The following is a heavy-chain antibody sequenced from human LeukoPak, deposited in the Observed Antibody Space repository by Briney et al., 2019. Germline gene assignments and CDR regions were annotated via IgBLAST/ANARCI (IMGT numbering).Heavy chain of an antibody. CDR2: ISAYNGNT. J-gene: IGHJ4*02. D-gene: IGHD3-16*02. V-gene: IGHV1-18*01. CDR1: GYTFTSYG. CDR3: ARDPGYDYVWGSYRYHDY. Sequence: ASVKVSCKASGYTFTSYGISWVRQAPGQGLEWMGWISAYNGNTNYAQKLQGRVTMTTDTSTSTAYMELRSLRSDNTAVYYCARDPGYDYVWGSYRYHDYWGQGTLVTVSS.